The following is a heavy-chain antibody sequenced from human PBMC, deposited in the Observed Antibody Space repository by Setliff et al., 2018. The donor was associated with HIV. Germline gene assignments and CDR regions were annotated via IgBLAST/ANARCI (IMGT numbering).Heavy chain of an antibody. CDR3: ATISNWVFDN. Sequence: PGGSLRLSCVASGFSFSTYWMSWVRQAPGKGLEWVANIKQRGSEKYYVDSVKGRFTISRDDAKNSLYLQMNSLRAEDTAVYYCATISNWVFDNWGQGTLVTVSS. CDR1: GFSFSTYW. CDR2: IKQRGSEK. V-gene: IGHV3-7*01. D-gene: IGHD6-13*01. J-gene: IGHJ4*02.